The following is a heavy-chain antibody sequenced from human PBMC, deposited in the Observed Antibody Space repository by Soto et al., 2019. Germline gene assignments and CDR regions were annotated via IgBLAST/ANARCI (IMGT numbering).Heavy chain of an antibody. Sequence: ASVKVSCKASGYTFTGYYMHWVRQAPGQGFEWMGWINPNSGGTNYAQKFQGRVTMTRDTSISTAYMELSRLRSDDTAVYYCARDSRFLEWLPDYWGQGTLVTVSS. D-gene: IGHD3-3*01. J-gene: IGHJ4*02. V-gene: IGHV1-2*02. CDR2: INPNSGGT. CDR3: ARDSRFLEWLPDY. CDR1: GYTFTGYY.